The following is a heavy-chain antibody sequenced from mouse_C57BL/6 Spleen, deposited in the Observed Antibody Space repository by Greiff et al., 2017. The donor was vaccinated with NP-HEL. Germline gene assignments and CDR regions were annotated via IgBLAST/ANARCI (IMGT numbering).Heavy chain of an antibody. D-gene: IGHD1-1*01. CDR2: ISYDGSN. V-gene: IGHV3-6*01. Sequence: EVKLLESGPGLVKPSQSLSLTCSVTGYSITSGYYWNWIRQFPGNKLEWMGYISYDGSNNYNPSLKNRISITRDTSKNQFFLKLNSVTTEDTATYYCARSPFGSSRFAYWGQGTLVTVSA. CDR1: GYSITSGYY. CDR3: ARSPFGSSRFAY. J-gene: IGHJ3*01.